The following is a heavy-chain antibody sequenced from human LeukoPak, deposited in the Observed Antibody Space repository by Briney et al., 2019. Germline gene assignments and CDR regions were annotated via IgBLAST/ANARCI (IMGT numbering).Heavy chain of an antibody. CDR3: ARVGPATYYYDSSGYFPDAFDI. V-gene: IGHV4-59*07. Sequence: SDTLSLTCTVSGGSLSSYYWSWIRQPPGKGLEGIEYIYYSGSTNYNPSLKSRVTISVDTSKNQFSLKLSSVTAADTAVYYCARVGPATYYYDSSGYFPDAFDIWGQGTMVTVSS. J-gene: IGHJ3*02. D-gene: IGHD3-22*01. CDR2: IYYSGST. CDR1: GGSLSSYY.